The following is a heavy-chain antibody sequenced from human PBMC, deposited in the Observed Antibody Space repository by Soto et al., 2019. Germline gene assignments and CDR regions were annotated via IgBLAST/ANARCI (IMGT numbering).Heavy chain of an antibody. V-gene: IGHV4-30-4*01. CDR2: IYYSGSA. J-gene: IGHJ6*02. CDR1: GDPITTDNYY. CDR3: ARDYDSGMDA. D-gene: IGHD3-22*01. Sequence: SETLSLTCTVSGDPITTDNYYWTWIRQPPGKGLEWVGYIYYSGSAYYNPSLKSRVTISVGTSKDQFSLNVRSVTAADTAVYYCARDYDSGMDAWGQGTTVTVSS.